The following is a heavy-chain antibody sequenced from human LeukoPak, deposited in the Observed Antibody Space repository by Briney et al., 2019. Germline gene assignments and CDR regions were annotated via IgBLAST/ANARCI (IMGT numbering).Heavy chain of an antibody. CDR2: ISGSGRTI. V-gene: IGHV3-48*03. J-gene: IGHJ1*01. CDR3: ARGGCSGWYLQN. Sequence: PGGSLRLSCAASGFTFSSYEMNWVRQAPGKGLDWVSYISGSGRTIYYADSVKGRFTISRDNAKNSLYLQMNSLRAEDTAVYYCARGGCSGWYLQNWGQGTLVTVSS. D-gene: IGHD6-19*01. CDR1: GFTFSSYE.